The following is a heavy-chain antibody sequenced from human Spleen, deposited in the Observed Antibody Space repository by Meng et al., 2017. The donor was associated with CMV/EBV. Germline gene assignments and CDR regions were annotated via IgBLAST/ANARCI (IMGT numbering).Heavy chain of an antibody. CDR2: IYYSGST. D-gene: IGHD2-2*02. Sequence: SSSDYWGWIRQPPGKGLEWIGSIYYSGSTYYNPSLKSRVTISVDTSKNQFSLKLSSVTAADTAVYYCARRRYCSSTSCYTVYYFDYWGQGTLVTVSS. J-gene: IGHJ4*02. V-gene: IGHV4-39*01. CDR3: ARRRYCSSTSCYTVYYFDY. CDR1: SSSDY.